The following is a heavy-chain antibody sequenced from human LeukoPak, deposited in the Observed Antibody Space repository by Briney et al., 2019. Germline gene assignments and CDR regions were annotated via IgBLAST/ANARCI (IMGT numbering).Heavy chain of an antibody. D-gene: IGHD4-17*01. CDR1: GYSFSNYW. J-gene: IGHJ4*02. CDR3: ARGGKDRYGSSDY. Sequence: GESLKISCKGSGYSFSNYWIGWVRQMPGKGPEWMGIIHPGDSDTRYSPSFQGQVTMSVDESITTAYLQWSSLRASDSAMYYCARGGKDRYGSSDYWGQGTLVTVSS. V-gene: IGHV5-51*01. CDR2: IHPGDSDT.